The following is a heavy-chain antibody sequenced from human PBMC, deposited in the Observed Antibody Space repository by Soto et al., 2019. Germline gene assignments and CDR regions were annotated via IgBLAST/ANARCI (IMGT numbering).Heavy chain of an antibody. CDR3: AHKWGVAVWNAFDI. V-gene: IGHV2-5*02. CDR1: GFSLSTSGVS. J-gene: IGHJ3*02. D-gene: IGHD2-15*01. Sequence: QITLKESGPTLVKPTQTLTLTCTFSGFSLSTSGVSVGWIRQPPGKALEWLALIHWDDDKRYSPSLKSRLTITKDTSKNQVVLTMTNMDPLDTATYYCAHKWGVAVWNAFDIWGLGTMVTVSS. CDR2: IHWDDDK.